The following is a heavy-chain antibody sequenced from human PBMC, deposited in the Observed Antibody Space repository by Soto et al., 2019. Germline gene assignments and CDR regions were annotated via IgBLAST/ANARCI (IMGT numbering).Heavy chain of an antibody. D-gene: IGHD3-22*01. V-gene: IGHV1-69*13. J-gene: IGHJ4*02. CDR3: ARIGHTYYYDSSGPVPY. CDR2: IIPIFGTA. Sequence: VKVSCKASGGTFSSYAISWVRQAPGQGLEWMGGIIPIFGTANYAQKFQGRVTITADESTSTAYMELSSLRSEDTAVYYCARIGHTYYYDSSGPVPYWGQGTLVTVSS. CDR1: GGTFSSYA.